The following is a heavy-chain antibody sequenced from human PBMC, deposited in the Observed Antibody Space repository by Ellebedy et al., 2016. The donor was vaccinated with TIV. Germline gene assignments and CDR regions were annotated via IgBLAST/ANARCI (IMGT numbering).Heavy chain of an antibody. Sequence: GGSLRLXCTASGFIFSYAWMNWVRQAPGKGLEWVGRIKSNTDGGTPAYAAPVTGRFTISRDDSKNTLYLQMKSLKTEDTGVYYCTTSYYDYMWGTYRNTPDVWGQGTTVTVSS. J-gene: IGHJ6*02. CDR1: GFIFSYAW. CDR2: IKSNTDGGTP. CDR3: TTSYYDYMWGTYRNTPDV. D-gene: IGHD3-16*02. V-gene: IGHV3-15*07.